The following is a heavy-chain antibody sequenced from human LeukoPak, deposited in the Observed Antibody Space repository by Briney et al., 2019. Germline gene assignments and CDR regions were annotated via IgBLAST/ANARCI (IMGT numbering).Heavy chain of an antibody. CDR3: ARLRQELAFDLPSWYFDF. V-gene: IGHV4-4*07. D-gene: IGHD6-13*01. CDR2: LYTSRST. Sequence: PSETLSLTCTVSGGSISTYYWSWIWQPAGKGLEWIGRLYTSRSTKYNPSLQSRVTMSGDTSKNQFSLRLSPVTAADTAVYYCARLRQELAFDLPSWYFDFWGRGTLVTVSS. J-gene: IGHJ2*01. CDR1: GGSISTYY.